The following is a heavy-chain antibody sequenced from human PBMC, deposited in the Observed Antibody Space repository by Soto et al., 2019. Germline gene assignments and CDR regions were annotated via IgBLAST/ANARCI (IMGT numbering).Heavy chain of an antibody. D-gene: IGHD3-10*01. CDR1: GGSISSGGYY. CDR3: ARDAYGSGSYYNAYYGMDV. Sequence: PSETLSLTCTVSGGSISSGGYYWSWIRQHPGKGLEWIGYIYYSGSTYYNPSLKSRVTISVDTSKNQFSLKLSSVTAADTAVHYCARDAYGSGSYYNAYYGMDVWGQGTTVTVSS. J-gene: IGHJ6*02. V-gene: IGHV4-31*03. CDR2: IYYSGST.